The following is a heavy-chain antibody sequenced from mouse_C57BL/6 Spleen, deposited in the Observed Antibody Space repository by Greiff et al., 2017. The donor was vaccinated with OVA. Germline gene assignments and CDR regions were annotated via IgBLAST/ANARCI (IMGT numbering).Heavy chain of an antibody. CDR2: INYDGSST. CDR3: ARALLDY. D-gene: IGHD6-5*01. Sequence: EVKLVESEGGLVQPGSSMKLSCTASGFTFSDYYMAWVRQVPEKGLEWVANINYDGSSTYYLDSLKSRFIISRDNAKNILYLQMSSLKSEDTATYYCARALLDYWGQGTTLTVSS. CDR1: GFTFSDYY. V-gene: IGHV5-16*01. J-gene: IGHJ2*01.